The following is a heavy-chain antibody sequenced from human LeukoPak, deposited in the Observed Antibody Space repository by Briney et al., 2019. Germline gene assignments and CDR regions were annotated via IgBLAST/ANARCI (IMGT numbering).Heavy chain of an antibody. D-gene: IGHD3-10*01. J-gene: IGHJ4*02. Sequence: PGGSLRLSCAASGFTFSSYAMHWVRQAPGKGLEWVSAISGSGGSTYYADSVKGRFTISRDNSKNTLYLQMNSLRAEDTAVYYCARRSPISYYFDYWGQGTLVTVSS. V-gene: IGHV3-23*01. CDR1: GFTFSSYA. CDR2: ISGSGGST. CDR3: ARRSPISYYFDY.